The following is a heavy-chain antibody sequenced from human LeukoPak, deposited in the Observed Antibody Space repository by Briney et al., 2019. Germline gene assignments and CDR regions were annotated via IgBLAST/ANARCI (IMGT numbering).Heavy chain of an antibody. CDR1: GFTFSNYW. CDR2: IKEDGSEK. D-gene: IGHD3-10*01. J-gene: IGHJ4*02. CDR3: ARTIRGY. Sequence: QAGGSLRLSCAASGFTFSNYWMSWVRQAPGKGLEWVANIKEDGSEKYYVDSVKGRFTISRDNAKNSLYLQMNSPRAEDTAVYYCARTIRGYWGQGTLVTVSS. V-gene: IGHV3-7*01.